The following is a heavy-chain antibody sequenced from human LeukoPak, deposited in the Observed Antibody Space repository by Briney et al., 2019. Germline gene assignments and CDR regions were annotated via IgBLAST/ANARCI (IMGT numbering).Heavy chain of an antibody. CDR2: IYSGGST. J-gene: IGHJ4*02. D-gene: IGHD6-13*01. CDR1: GFTVSRNY. CDR3: AREVAAAGNFDY. V-gene: IGHV3-66*01. Sequence: GGSLRLSCAASGFTVSRNYISWVRQAPGKGLEWVSVIYSGGSTYYADSVKGRFTISRDNSKNTLYLQMNSLRAEDTAVYYCAREVAAAGNFDYWGQGTLVTVSS.